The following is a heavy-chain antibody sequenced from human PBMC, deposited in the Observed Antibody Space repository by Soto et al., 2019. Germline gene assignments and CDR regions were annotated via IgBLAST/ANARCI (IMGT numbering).Heavy chain of an antibody. CDR3: TTKVDRGRLDY. J-gene: IGHJ4*02. CDR1: GFTFSNAW. D-gene: IGHD1-26*01. CDR2: IKSKTDGGTT. V-gene: IGHV3-15*01. Sequence: EVQLVESGGGLVKPGGSLRLSCAASGFTFSNAWMSWVRQAPGKGLEWVGRIKSKTDGGTTDYAAPVQGSFTISRDDSKNTLYLQMNSLKTGDTAVYYCTTKVDRGRLDYWGQGTLVTVSS.